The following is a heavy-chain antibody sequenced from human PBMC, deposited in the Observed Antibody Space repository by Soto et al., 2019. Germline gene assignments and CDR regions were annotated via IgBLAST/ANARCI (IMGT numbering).Heavy chain of an antibody. V-gene: IGHV1-18*01. CDR1: GYTFAHYG. CDR3: AREWDYYASRSYSNWFDP. D-gene: IGHD3-10*01. CDR2: ISTSDGDT. J-gene: IGHJ5*02. Sequence: QVQLVQSGNEVKKPGASVKVSCKASGYTFAHYGLVWVRQAPGQGLEWMGWISTSDGDTNYTPKFQGRVTMTIDTSTNTAYLELRSLTSDDTAVYFCAREWDYYASRSYSNWFDPWRQGTLVTVSS.